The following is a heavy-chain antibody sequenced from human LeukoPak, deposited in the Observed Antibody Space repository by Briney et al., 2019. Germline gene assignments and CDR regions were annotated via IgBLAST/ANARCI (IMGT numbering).Heavy chain of an antibody. CDR1: GGSIRGYY. Sequence: SETLSLTCNVSGGSIRGYYWSWIRQPPGKGLEWIGYIYSSGSTNYNPSLKSRVTMSVDTSKNQFSLKVSSVTAADTAVYYCARSRSKRYYYYYMDVWGKGTTVTISS. CDR2: IYSSGST. D-gene: IGHD5-24*01. CDR3: ARSRSKRYYYYYMDV. J-gene: IGHJ6*03. V-gene: IGHV4-59*12.